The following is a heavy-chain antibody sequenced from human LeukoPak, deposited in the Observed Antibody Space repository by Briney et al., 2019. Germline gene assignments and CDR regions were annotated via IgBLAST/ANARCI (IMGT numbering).Heavy chain of an antibody. V-gene: IGHV3-64*04. CDR2: ISSNGGST. Sequence: GGSLRLSCAASGFTFSSYAMHWVRQAPGKGLEYVSAISSNGGSTYDADSVKGRFSISRDNSKNTLYLQMNSLRAEDTAIYYCAKGPIPCSSTSCPRSAFDIWGQGTMVTVSS. CDR3: AKGPIPCSSTSCPRSAFDI. J-gene: IGHJ3*02. D-gene: IGHD2-2*01. CDR1: GFTFSSYA.